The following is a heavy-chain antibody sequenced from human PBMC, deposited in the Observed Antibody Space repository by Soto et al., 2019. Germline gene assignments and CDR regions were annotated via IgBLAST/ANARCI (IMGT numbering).Heavy chain of an antibody. D-gene: IGHD3-3*01. CDR1: GFTFSSYG. J-gene: IGHJ4*02. CDR3: AKGDFWSGYSLFGYFDY. V-gene: IGHV3-30*18. Sequence: PGGSLRLSCAASGFTFSSYGMHWVRQAPGKGLEWVAVISYDRSNKYYADSVKGRFTISRDNSKNTLYLQMNSLRAEDTAVYYCAKGDFWSGYSLFGYFDYWGQGTLVTVSS. CDR2: ISYDRSNK.